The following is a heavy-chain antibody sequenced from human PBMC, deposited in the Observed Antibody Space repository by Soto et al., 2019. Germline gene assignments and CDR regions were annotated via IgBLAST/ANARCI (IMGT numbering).Heavy chain of an antibody. CDR2: ISGYNGDT. D-gene: IGHD2-8*01. Sequence: QVQLVESGADVKKPGASVKVSCKASGYTFTRYGISWVRQAPGQGLEWMGWISGYNGDTNYAQRFQGRVTMTIDTSTSTAYMELRSLTSDDTAVYYCAKNGQPPYYYYGMDVWGQGTSVTVSS. V-gene: IGHV1-18*01. J-gene: IGHJ6*02. CDR1: GYTFTRYG. CDR3: AKNGQPPYYYYGMDV.